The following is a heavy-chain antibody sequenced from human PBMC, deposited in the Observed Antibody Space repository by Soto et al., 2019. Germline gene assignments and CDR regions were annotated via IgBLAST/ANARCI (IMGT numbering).Heavy chain of an antibody. CDR3: ARMGIAAAGGFDY. D-gene: IGHD6-13*01. CDR2: IWYDGSNK. J-gene: IGHJ4*02. Sequence: QVQLVESGGGVVQPGRSLRLSCAVSGFTFSSYGMHWVRQAPGKGLEWVAVIWYDGSNKYYVDSVKGRFTISRDNSKNTLDLQMNSLRAEDTAVYYCARMGIAAAGGFDYWGQGTLVTVSS. CDR1: GFTFSSYG. V-gene: IGHV3-33*01.